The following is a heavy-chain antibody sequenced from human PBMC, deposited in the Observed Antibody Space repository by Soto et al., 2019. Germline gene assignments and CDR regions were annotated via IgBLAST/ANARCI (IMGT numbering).Heavy chain of an antibody. D-gene: IGHD3-3*01. V-gene: IGHV1-24*01. CDR3: ATDLGGIFGVVPKPVG. J-gene: IGHJ4*02. CDR1: GYTLTELS. CDR2: FDPEDGET. Sequence: ASVKVSCKVSGYTLTELSMHWVRQAPGKGLEWMGGFDPEDGETIYAQKFQGRVTMTEDTSTDTAYMEPSSLRSEDTAVYYCATDLGGIFGVVPKPVGWGQGTLVTVSS.